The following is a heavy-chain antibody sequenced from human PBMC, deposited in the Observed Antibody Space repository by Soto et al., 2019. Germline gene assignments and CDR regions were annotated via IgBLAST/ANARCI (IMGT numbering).Heavy chain of an antibody. CDR1: GFIFSDYA. CDR3: AKVYEHSNDAVDM. D-gene: IGHD4-4*01. V-gene: IGHV3-23*01. J-gene: IGHJ3*02. Sequence: GGSLRLSCAASGFIFSDYAMSWVRQAPGKGLEWVADISGSGRSTYYPDSVKGRFTISRDNAKNTLHLHMSSLRVEDTAVYYCAKVYEHSNDAVDMWGQGTMVTVSS. CDR2: ISGSGRST.